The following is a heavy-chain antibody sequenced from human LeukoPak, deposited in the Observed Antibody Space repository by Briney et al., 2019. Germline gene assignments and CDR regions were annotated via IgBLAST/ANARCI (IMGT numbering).Heavy chain of an antibody. Sequence: GGSLRLSCEASEFTFRSYWMDWVRQAPGKGLVWVSRINSDGRTTIYADSVKGRFTISRDNAKNTLYLQMNSLRAEDTAVYYCAREGYYDSSGYSIRFSYWGQGTLVTVSS. CDR2: INSDGRTT. J-gene: IGHJ4*02. CDR1: EFTFRSYW. D-gene: IGHD3-22*01. V-gene: IGHV3-74*01. CDR3: AREGYYDSSGYSIRFSY.